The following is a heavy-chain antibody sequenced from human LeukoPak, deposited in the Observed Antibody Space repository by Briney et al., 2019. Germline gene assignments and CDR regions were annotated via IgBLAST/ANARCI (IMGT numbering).Heavy chain of an antibody. CDR1: GYTFTSYG. D-gene: IGHD3-3*02. V-gene: IGHV1-18*01. CDR3: ARDAGPILHPFDY. Sequence: ASVKVSCKASGYTFTSYGIIWVRQAPGQGLEWMGWISTYNDNTNSAQTLQGRVTVTTDTSTETVYMELRSLRSDDTAVYYCARDAGPILHPFDYWGQGTLVTVSS. J-gene: IGHJ4*02. CDR2: ISTYNDNT.